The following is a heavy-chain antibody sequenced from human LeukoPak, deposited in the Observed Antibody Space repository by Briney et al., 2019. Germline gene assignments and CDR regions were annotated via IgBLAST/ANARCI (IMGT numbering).Heavy chain of an antibody. CDR3: AREEMATITDY. D-gene: IGHD5-24*01. V-gene: IGHV3-7*01. CDR2: IKQDGSEK. J-gene: IGHJ4*02. Sequence: GGSLRLSCAASGFIFSDHYMDWVRQAPGKGLEWVANIKQDGSEKYYVDSVKGRFTISRDNAKNSLYLQMNSLRAEDTAVYYCAREEMATITDYWGQGTLVTVSS. CDR1: GFIFSDHY.